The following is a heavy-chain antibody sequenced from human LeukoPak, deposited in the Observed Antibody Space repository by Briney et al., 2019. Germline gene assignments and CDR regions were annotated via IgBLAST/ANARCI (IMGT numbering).Heavy chain of an antibody. D-gene: IGHD2-21*02. Sequence: SETLSLTCTVSGGSLSDHFWTWIRQPAGKGLEWIGRIRWGTAYYNPSLESRVIISLDTSKNQFSLKLSSVTAADTAVYYCARRYCGGDCSRAFDIWGQGTMVTVSS. V-gene: IGHV4-4*07. CDR1: GGSLSDHF. CDR2: IRWGTA. CDR3: ARRYCGGDCSRAFDI. J-gene: IGHJ3*02.